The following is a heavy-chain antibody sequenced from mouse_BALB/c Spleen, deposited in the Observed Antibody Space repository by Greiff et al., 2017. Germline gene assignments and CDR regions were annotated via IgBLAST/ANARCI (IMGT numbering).Heavy chain of an antibody. Sequence: SGAELARPGASVKLSCKASGYTFTSYWMQWVKQRPGQGLEWIGAIYPGDGDIRYTQKFKGKATLTADKSSSTAYMQLSSLASEDSAVYYCARRGLGAMDYWGQGTSVTVSS. CDR3: ARRGLGAMDY. CDR2: IYPGDGDI. J-gene: IGHJ4*01. CDR1: GYTFTSYW. V-gene: IGHV1-87*01. D-gene: IGHD2-4*01.